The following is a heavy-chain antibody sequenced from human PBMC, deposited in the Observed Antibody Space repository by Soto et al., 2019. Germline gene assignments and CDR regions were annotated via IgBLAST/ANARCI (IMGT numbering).Heavy chain of an antibody. CDR1: GGSISSGDYY. V-gene: IGHV4-30-4*01. Sequence: QVQLQESGPGLVKPSQTLSLTCTVFGGSISSGDYYWSWIRQPPGKGLEWIGYIYYSGSTYYNPFLKSRVTISIDTSKNQFSLKLSSVTAADTAVYYCARVGSSKAVRPFDYWGQGTLVTVSS. CDR2: IYYSGST. J-gene: IGHJ4*02. D-gene: IGHD6-6*01. CDR3: ARVGSSKAVRPFDY.